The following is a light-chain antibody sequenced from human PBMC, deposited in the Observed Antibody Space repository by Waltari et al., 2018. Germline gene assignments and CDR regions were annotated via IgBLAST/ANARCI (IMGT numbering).Light chain of an antibody. CDR2: WAS. CDR3: QHYYSSPPT. Sequence: DIMMTQSPDSLAVSLGERATINCKSSPSVLYSSNNKNYLAWYQQKPGQPPKLLIYWASTRESGVPDRFSGSGSGTDFTLTISSLQAEDVAVYYCQHYYSSPPTFGQGTKLEIK. V-gene: IGKV4-1*01. CDR1: PSVLYSSNNKNY. J-gene: IGKJ2*01.